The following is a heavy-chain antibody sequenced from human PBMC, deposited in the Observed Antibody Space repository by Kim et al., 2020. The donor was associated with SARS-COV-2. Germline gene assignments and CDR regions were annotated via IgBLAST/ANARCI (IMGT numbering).Heavy chain of an antibody. V-gene: IGHV3-30*03. CDR1: GFTFSSYG. Sequence: GGSLRLSCAASGFTFSSYGMHWVRQAPGKGLEWVAVISYDGSNKYYADSVKGRFTISRDNSKNTLYLQMNSMRAEDTAVYYCAANNWNDVGYYYGMDVWG. J-gene: IGHJ6*01. CDR3: AANNWNDVGYYYGMDV. CDR2: ISYDGSNK. D-gene: IGHD1-20*01.